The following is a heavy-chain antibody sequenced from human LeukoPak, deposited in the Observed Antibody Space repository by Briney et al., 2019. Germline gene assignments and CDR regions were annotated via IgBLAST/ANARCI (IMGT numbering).Heavy chain of an antibody. J-gene: IGHJ4*02. CDR2: IYYSGNT. CDR3: ARDVGATPGYFDY. CDR1: GGSISSYY. V-gene: IGHV4-59*01. Sequence: SETLSLTCTVSGGSISSYYWSWIRQPPGKGLEWIAYIYYSGNTNYNPSLKSRVTISVDTSKNQFSLKLSSVTAADTAVYYCARDVGATPGYFDYWGQGTLVTVS. D-gene: IGHD1-26*01.